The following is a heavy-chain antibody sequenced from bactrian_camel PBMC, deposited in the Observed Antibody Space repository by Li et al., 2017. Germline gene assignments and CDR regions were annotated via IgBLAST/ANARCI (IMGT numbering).Heavy chain of an antibody. V-gene: IGHV3-2*01. CDR3: TRGSVDFIF. Sequence: VQLVESGGGTVQPGGSLRLSCAASGFTISSHSMSWVRLAPGKGLEWVSRIVSDGSNTYYADSVKGRFTVSRDNAKNEVALQMNSLKSEDTALYYCTRGSVDFIFGGQGTQVTVS. CDR2: IVSDGSNT. CDR1: GFTISSHS. J-gene: IGHJ6*01.